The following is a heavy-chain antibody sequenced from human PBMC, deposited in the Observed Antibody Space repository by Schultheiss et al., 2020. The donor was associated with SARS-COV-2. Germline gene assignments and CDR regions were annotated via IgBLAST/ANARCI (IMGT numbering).Heavy chain of an antibody. CDR2: TRNKANSYTT. V-gene: IGHV3-72*01. J-gene: IGHJ4*02. D-gene: IGHD3-22*01. Sequence: GGSLRLSCAASGFTFSSYGMHWVRQAPGKGLEWVGRTRNKANSYTTEYAASVKGRFTISRDDSKNTLYLQMNSLKTEDTAVYYCTTGYYDSSGYSYYFDYWGQGTLVTVSS. CDR3: TTGYYDSSGYSYYFDY. CDR1: GFTFSSYG.